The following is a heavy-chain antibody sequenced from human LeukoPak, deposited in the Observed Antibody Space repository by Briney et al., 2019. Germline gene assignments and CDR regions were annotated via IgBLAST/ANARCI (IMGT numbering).Heavy chain of an antibody. CDR2: INHSGYT. J-gene: IGHJ4*02. D-gene: IGHD3-22*01. CDR1: GESSWSNYY. V-gene: IGHV4-34*01. CDR3: SRQVVGNDY. Sequence: SETLSLTCAVYGESSWSNYYWGWIRQTPGGALEWIGEINHSGYTNYNPSLKSRVTLSIDTSKNQFSLRLNSVTAADTAVYYCSRQVVGNDYWGQGTLVTVSS.